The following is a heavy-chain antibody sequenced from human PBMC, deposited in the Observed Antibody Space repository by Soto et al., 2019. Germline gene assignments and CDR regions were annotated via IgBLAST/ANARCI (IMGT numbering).Heavy chain of an antibody. V-gene: IGHV3-23*04. CDR1: GFTFSNYA. CDR2: VSATAGTT. D-gene: IGHD3-16*01. Sequence: VQLVDSGGGLVQPGGSLRLSCAASGFTFSNYAMSWVRQAPGKGLEWVALVSATAGTTYYKDSVKGRFTVSRDNSRNTVYLPMNSLRADDTAVYYCAKDRLAGGFDYWGQGTLATVSS. CDR3: AKDRLAGGFDY. J-gene: IGHJ4*02.